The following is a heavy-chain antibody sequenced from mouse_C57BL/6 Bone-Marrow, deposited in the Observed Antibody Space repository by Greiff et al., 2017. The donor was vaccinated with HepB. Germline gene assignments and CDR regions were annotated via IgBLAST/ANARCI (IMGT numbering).Heavy chain of an antibody. CDR2: ISNGGSYT. Sequence: EVKLQESGGDLVKPGGSLKLSCAASGFTFSSYGMSWVRQTPDKRLEWVATISNGGSYTYYPDSVKGRFTISRDNAKNTLYLQMSSLKSEDTAMYYCAREGIYYAYFDYWGQGTTLTVSS. V-gene: IGHV5-6*01. D-gene: IGHD2-1*01. CDR1: GFTFSSYG. CDR3: AREGIYYAYFDY. J-gene: IGHJ2*01.